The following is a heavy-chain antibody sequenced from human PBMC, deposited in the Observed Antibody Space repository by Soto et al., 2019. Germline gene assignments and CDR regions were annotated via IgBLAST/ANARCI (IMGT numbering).Heavy chain of an antibody. Sequence: QVQVVQSGAEVKKPGASVKVSCKTSGYTFINYHVHWVRQAPEQGLEWMGAINPNGGSTTYAQHLQGRITMTSDASTSTVYMDLSSLRSDDTAVYYCALPKNTLGWYNFWGQGSLVTVS. CDR3: ALPKNTLGWYNF. CDR1: GYTFINYH. D-gene: IGHD6-19*01. CDR2: INPNGGST. V-gene: IGHV1-46*01. J-gene: IGHJ4*02.